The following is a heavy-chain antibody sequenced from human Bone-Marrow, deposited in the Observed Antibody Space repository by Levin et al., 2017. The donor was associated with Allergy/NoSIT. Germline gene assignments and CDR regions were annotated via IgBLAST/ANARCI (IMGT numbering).Heavy chain of an antibody. V-gene: IGHV1-2*02. CDR2: INPNSGGT. D-gene: IGHD2-2*02. J-gene: IGHJ5*02. CDR1: GYTFTGYY. CDR3: ARAGMGCSSTSCYTGWFDP. Sequence: ASVKVSCKASGYTFTGYYMHWVRQAPGQGLEWMGWINPNSGGTNYAQKFQGRVTMTRDTSISTAYMELSRLRSDDTAVYYCARAGMGCSSTSCYTGWFDPWGQGTLVTVSS.